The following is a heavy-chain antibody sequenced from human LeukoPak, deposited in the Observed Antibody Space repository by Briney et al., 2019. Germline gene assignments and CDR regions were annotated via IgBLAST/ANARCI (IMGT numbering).Heavy chain of an antibody. CDR3: ARTTRDYDILTGPTRYGMDV. J-gene: IGHJ6*02. CDR2: IIPIIGIA. CDR1: GGTFSSYA. D-gene: IGHD3-9*01. V-gene: IGHV1-69*04. Sequence: ASVKVSCKASGGTFSSYAISWVRQAPGQGLEWMGRIIPIIGIANYAQKFQGRVTITADKSTSTAYMELSSLRSEDTAVYYCARTTRDYDILTGPTRYGMDVWGQGTTVTVSS.